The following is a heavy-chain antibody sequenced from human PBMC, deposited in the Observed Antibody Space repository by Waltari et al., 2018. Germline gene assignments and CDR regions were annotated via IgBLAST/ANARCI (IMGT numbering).Heavy chain of an antibody. V-gene: IGHV4-59*01. J-gene: IGHJ5*02. Sequence: QVQLQESGPGLVKPSETLSLTCTVSGDPISRYYWSWIRPPPGKGLEWIGYIYYGGSPNYNPSLKRRVTIAVDTSKNQFSLKLSSVTAADTAVYYCARGGQYYDSSDWFDPWGQGTLGTVSA. CDR1: GDPISRYY. D-gene: IGHD3-22*01. CDR3: ARGGQYYDSSDWFDP. CDR2: IYYGGSP.